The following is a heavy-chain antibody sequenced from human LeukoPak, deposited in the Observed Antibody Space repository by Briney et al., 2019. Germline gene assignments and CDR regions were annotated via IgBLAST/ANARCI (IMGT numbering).Heavy chain of an antibody. CDR1: GFTFSSHS. CDR2: ISPNGNYI. CDR3: ARDLSSSTSCYSY. V-gene: IGHV3-21*01. Sequence: GGSLRLSCAASGFTFSSHSMNWVRQAPGKGLEWVSSISPNGNYIYYADSVEGRLTISRDNAKNSLYLQMNSLRAEDTAVYYCARDLSSSTSCYSYWGQGTLVTVSS. J-gene: IGHJ4*02. D-gene: IGHD2-2*01.